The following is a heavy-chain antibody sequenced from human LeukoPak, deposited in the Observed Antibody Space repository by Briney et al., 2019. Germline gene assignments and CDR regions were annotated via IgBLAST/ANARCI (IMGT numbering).Heavy chain of an antibody. V-gene: IGHV4-4*09. J-gene: IGHJ5*02. Sequence: SETLSLTCTVSGSSIRTYSWSWIRQPPGKGLEWIGYIYTTGSTHYNPSLKSRVTMSLDTSKNQFSLRLSSVTAADTAVYYCARGDYNDGAGYLDHWGQGTLVPVSS. CDR2: IYTTGST. D-gene: IGHD3-22*01. CDR3: ARGDYNDGAGYLDH. CDR1: GSSIRTYS.